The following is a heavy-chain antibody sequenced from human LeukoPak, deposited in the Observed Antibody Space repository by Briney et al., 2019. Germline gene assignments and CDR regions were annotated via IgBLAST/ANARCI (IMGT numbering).Heavy chain of an antibody. CDR2: INHSGST. CDR1: GGSFSGYY. V-gene: IGHV4-34*01. CDR3: ARGQTEYSSGWLCWFDP. J-gene: IGHJ5*02. D-gene: IGHD6-19*01. Sequence: SETLSLTCAVYGGSFSGYYWSWIRQPPGQGLEWIGEINHSGSTNYNPSLKSRVTISVDTSKNQFSLKLSSVTAADTAVYYCARGQTEYSSGWLCWFDPWGQGTLVSVSS.